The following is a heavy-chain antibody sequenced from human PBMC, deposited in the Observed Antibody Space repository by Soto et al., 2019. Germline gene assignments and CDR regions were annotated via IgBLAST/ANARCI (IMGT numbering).Heavy chain of an antibody. Sequence: EVQLVESGGGLVQPGGSLRLSCAASGFTFSSYSMNWVRQAPGKGLEWVSYISSSSSTTYYADSVKGRFTISRDNAKNSLYLQMNSLRAEDTAVYYCASTEGYCSGGSCHQSAYWGQGTLVTVSS. V-gene: IGHV3-48*01. J-gene: IGHJ4*02. CDR2: ISSSSSTT. CDR1: GFTFSSYS. CDR3: ASTEGYCSGGSCHQSAY. D-gene: IGHD2-15*01.